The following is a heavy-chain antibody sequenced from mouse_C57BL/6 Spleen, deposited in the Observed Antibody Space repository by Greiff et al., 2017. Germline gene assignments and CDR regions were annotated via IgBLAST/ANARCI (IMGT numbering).Heavy chain of an antibody. Sequence: EVQVVESGGDLVKPGGSLKLSCAASGFTFSSYGMSWVRQTPDKRLEWVATISSGGSYTYYPDSVKGRFTISRDNAKNTLYLQMSSLKSEDTAMYYCARQEDYYGSSSDYWGQGTTLTVSS. J-gene: IGHJ2*01. V-gene: IGHV5-6*01. CDR3: ARQEDYYGSSSDY. D-gene: IGHD1-1*01. CDR1: GFTFSSYG. CDR2: ISSGGSYT.